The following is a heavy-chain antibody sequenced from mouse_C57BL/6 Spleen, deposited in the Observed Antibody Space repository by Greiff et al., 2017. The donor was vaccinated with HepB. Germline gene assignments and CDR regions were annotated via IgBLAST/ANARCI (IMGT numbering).Heavy chain of an antibody. Sequence: EVQLQQSGPELVKPGASVKISCKASGYTFTDYYMNWVKQSHGKSLEWIGDINPNNGGTSYNQKFKGKATLTVDKSSSTAYMELRSLTSEDSAVYYCASRSIWLRYAMDYWGQGTSVTVSS. D-gene: IGHD2-2*01. CDR2: INPNNGGT. V-gene: IGHV1-26*01. CDR3: ASRSIWLRYAMDY. CDR1: GYTFTDYY. J-gene: IGHJ4*01.